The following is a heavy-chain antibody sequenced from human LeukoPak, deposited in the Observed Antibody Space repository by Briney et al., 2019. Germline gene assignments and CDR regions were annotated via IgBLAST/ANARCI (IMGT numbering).Heavy chain of an antibody. V-gene: IGHV3-9*01. CDR3: AKDLLRYYYYGMDV. CDR2: ISWNSGSI. CDR1: GFTFSNYA. Sequence: PGGSLRLSCAASGFTFSNYAMSWVRQAPGKGLEWVSGISWNSGSIGYADSVKGRFTISRDNAKNSLYLQMNSLRAEDTALYYCAKDLLRYYYYGMDVWGQGTTVTVSS. D-gene: IGHD2-21*01. J-gene: IGHJ6*02.